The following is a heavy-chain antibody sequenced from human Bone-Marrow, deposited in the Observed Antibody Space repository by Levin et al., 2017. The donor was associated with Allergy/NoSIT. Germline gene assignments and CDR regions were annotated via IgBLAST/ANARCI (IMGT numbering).Heavy chain of an antibody. Sequence: GGSLRLSCVASGFTFRTSWMHWIRQAPGKGLEWVAHINRDGSSTTYADSVKDRFTISRDNGKNTLYLQMNSLRAEDTAVYYCARDLANLFDYWGQGTLITVSS. CDR2: INRDGSST. CDR1: GFTFRTSW. V-gene: IGHV3-74*01. J-gene: IGHJ4*02. D-gene: IGHD1-1*01. CDR3: ARDLANLFDY.